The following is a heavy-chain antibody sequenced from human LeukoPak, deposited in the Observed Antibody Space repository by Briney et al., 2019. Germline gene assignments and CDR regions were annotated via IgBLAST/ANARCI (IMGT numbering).Heavy chain of an antibody. D-gene: IGHD3-22*01. V-gene: IGHV1-2*02. J-gene: IGHJ3*02. CDR1: GYTFTDYY. CDR2: INPNIGGT. CDR3: ARVKSYYYDTSDKDAFDI. Sequence: ASVKVSCNASGYTFTDYYMHWVRQAPGQGLEWMGWINPNIGGTNYAQKFQGRVTMTRDTSTSTVYMELSSLRSEDTAVYYCARVKSYYYDTSDKDAFDIWGQGTMVTVSS.